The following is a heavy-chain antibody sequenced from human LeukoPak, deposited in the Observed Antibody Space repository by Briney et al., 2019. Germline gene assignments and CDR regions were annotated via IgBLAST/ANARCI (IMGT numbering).Heavy chain of an antibody. CDR3: ARQLGYCSSTSCYADKVDY. CDR1: GGSISSSSPY. J-gene: IGHJ4*02. D-gene: IGHD2-2*01. CDR2: IYYSGST. Sequence: SETLSLTCTVSGGSISSSSPYWGWIRPPPGKGLEWIGSIYYSGSTYYNPSLKSRVTISVDTSKNQFSLKLSSVTAADTAVYYCARQLGYCSSTSCYADKVDYWGQGTLVTVSS. V-gene: IGHV4-39*01.